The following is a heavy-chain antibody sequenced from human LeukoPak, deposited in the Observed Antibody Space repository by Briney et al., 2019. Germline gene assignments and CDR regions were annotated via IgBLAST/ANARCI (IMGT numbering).Heavy chain of an antibody. CDR3: AKRADSSAHSFDY. D-gene: IGHD3-22*01. J-gene: IGHJ4*02. Sequence: GGSLRLSCAAYGFSFSRYGMMWVREAPGKGLEGLSYIRSSDSTTYYADHVKGRFTISRDNAKNSLYLQMDSLRFEDTAVYYCAKRADSSAHSFDYWGQGTLVTVSS. CDR1: GFSFSRYG. CDR2: IRSSDSTT. V-gene: IGHV3-48*04.